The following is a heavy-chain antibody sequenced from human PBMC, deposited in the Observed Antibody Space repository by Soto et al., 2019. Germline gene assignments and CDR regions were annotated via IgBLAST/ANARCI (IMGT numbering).Heavy chain of an antibody. J-gene: IGHJ6*02. CDR3: ARDKHREKHHSFTDGLDV. CDR2: IKEDASEK. V-gene: IGHV3-7*01. Sequence: SLRLSCAVSGFTFNEYWMTWVRQAPGRGLEWVANIKEDASEKYYVDSVKGRFTISRDSAKNSLYLQMNNLRAEDAAVYYCARDKHREKHHSFTDGLDVWGQGTTVTVYS. CDR1: GFTFNEYW. D-gene: IGHD2-21*01.